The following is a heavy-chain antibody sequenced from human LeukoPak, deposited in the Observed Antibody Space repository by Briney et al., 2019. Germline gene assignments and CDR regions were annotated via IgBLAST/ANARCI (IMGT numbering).Heavy chain of an antibody. CDR1: GFTFGDYY. D-gene: IGHD6-19*01. V-gene: IGHV3-11*01. CDR2: ISSSGSTI. Sequence: PGGSLRLSCAASGFTFGDYYMSWIRQAPGKGLEWVSYISSSGSTIYYADSVKGRFTISRDNAKNSLYLQMNSLRAEDTAVYYCARRIYSSGWDDAFDIWGQGTMVTVSS. J-gene: IGHJ3*02. CDR3: ARRIYSSGWDDAFDI.